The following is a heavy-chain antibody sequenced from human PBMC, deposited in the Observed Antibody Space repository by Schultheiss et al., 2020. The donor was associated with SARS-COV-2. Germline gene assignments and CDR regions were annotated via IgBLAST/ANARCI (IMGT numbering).Heavy chain of an antibody. CDR2: ILYDGRSE. D-gene: IGHD3-10*01. Sequence: GESLKISCAASGFSFSNYGMHWVRQAPGKGLEWVVMILYDGRSEYYADFVKGRFTISRDKSNSILYLQMGSLRVEDTAVYYCAKTLGSGRGLLWFGELFDSCGQGTKVKVSS. CDR1: GFSFSNYG. V-gene: IGHV3-30*18. CDR3: AKTLGSGRGLLWFGELFDS. J-gene: IGHJ4*02.